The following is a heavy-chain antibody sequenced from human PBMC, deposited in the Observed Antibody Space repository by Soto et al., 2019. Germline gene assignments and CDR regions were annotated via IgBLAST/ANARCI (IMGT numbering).Heavy chain of an antibody. CDR2: IWYDGSNK. J-gene: IGHJ6*02. D-gene: IGHD3-22*01. CDR3: ARESYDSSGSLYYYYGMDV. V-gene: IGHV3-33*01. Sequence: SLSLSCAASGFTFSSYGMHWVRQAPGKGLEWVAVIWYDGSNKYCADSVKGRFTISRDNSKNTLYLQMNSLRAEDTAVYYCARESYDSSGSLYYYYGMDVWGQGTTVTVSS. CDR1: GFTFSSYG.